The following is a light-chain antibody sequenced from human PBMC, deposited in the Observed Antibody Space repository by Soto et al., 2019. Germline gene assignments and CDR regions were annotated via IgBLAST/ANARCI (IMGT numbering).Light chain of an antibody. CDR3: QQYYGTPLT. Sequence: DIVLTQSPDSLSVSLGERATIDCKSSLSLLYSSNHKNYLAWYQHKPGQPPRLLINWASARESGVPDRFSGAGSGTDFTLTISSLQAEDVAVYFCQQYYGTPLTFGGGTKVEIK. J-gene: IGKJ4*01. CDR2: WAS. V-gene: IGKV4-1*01. CDR1: LSLLYSSNHKNY.